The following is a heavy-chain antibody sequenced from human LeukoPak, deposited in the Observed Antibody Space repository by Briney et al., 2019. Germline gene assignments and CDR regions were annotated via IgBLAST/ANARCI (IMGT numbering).Heavy chain of an antibody. CDR1: GGSISSYY. CDR3: ARFPSFWSGYSRRSGYFDY. CDR2: INHSGST. V-gene: IGHV4-34*01. J-gene: IGHJ4*02. Sequence: SETLSLTCTVSGGSISSYYWSWIRQPPGKGLEWTGEINHSGSTNYNPSLKSRVTISVDTSKNQFSLKLSSVTAADTAVYYCARFPSFWSGYSRRSGYFDYWGQGTLVTVSS. D-gene: IGHD3-3*01.